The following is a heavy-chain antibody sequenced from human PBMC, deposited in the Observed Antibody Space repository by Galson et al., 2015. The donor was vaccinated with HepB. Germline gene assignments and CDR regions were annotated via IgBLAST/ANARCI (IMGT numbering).Heavy chain of an antibody. J-gene: IGHJ3*02. CDR1: GSTFSRHG. D-gene: IGHD2/OR15-2a*01. CDR3: ARYLGDYYGLDI. Sequence: SLRLSCAASGAASGSTFSRHGMHWVRQAPGKGLEWVALIWFDGSKKYHAEYLKGRFTISRDNSKNMLYLQMNSLGAEDTAMYYCARYLGDYYGLDIWGQGTMVIVSS. CDR2: IWFDGSKK. V-gene: IGHV3-33*01.